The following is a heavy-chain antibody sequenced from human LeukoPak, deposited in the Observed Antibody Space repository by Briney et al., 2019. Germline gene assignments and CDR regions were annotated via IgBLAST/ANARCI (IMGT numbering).Heavy chain of an antibody. J-gene: IGHJ2*01. CDR3: AKSLVYSSSWYHEDWYFDL. Sequence: SETLSLTCTISGGSVSDYYWSWIRQSPGKGLEWIGYIYHTGSTSYSPSLKSRVTISADTSQNQFSLKLSSVTAEDTAVYYCAKSLVYSSSWYHEDWYFDLWGRGTLVTVSS. CDR1: GGSVSDYY. V-gene: IGHV4-59*02. D-gene: IGHD6-13*01. CDR2: IYHTGST.